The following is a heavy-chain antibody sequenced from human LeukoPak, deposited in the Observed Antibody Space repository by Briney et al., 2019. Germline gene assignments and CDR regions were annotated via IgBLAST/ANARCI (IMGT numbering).Heavy chain of an antibody. CDR2: INHFGST. CDR1: GGSFIGYY. D-gene: IGHD1-26*01. J-gene: IGHJ4*02. CDR3: ARDQGYYLPDY. V-gene: IGHV4-34*01. Sequence: SETLSLTCAVYGGSFIGYYWSWIRQPPGKGLEWIGEINHFGSTNYNPSLKSRVTISIDTSKNQFSLKLSSVTAADTAVYYCARDQGYYLPDYWGQGTLVTVSS.